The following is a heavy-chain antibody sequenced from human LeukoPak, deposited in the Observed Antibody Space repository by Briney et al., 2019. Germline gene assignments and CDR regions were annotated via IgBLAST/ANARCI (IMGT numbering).Heavy chain of an antibody. Sequence: GGSLRLSCAVSGLTFSDYWMSWVRQAPGKGLEWVANIKQDGSEQYYVDSVKGRFTISRDNAKNSLFLQMNSLRAEDTAVYYCARNKRADIWGRGTMVAVSS. D-gene: IGHD1/OR15-1a*01. J-gene: IGHJ3*02. V-gene: IGHV3-7*01. CDR1: GLTFSDYW. CDR3: ARNKRADI. CDR2: IKQDGSEQ.